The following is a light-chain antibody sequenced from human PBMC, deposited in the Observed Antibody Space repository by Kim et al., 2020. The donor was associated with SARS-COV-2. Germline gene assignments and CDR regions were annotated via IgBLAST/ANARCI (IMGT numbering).Light chain of an antibody. CDR3: QQSNDWPPLT. CDR2: DAT. Sequence: SQGERATRSCRASQTINNKLVWYQHKPGQAPRLLIYDATTRATGVPARFIGSGSETDFTLTISSLQSEDFAVYYCQQSNDWPPLTFGQGTKVDIK. V-gene: IGKV3-15*01. J-gene: IGKJ1*01. CDR1: QTINNK.